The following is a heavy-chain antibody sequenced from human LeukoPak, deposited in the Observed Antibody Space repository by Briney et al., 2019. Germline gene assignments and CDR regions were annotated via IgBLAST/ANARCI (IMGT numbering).Heavy chain of an antibody. CDR3: ARDSDYGGNLGY. CDR2: IIPIFGIA. D-gene: IGHD4-23*01. CDR1: GGTFSSYA. J-gene: IGHJ4*02. V-gene: IGHV1-69*04. Sequence: ASVKVSCKASGGTFSSYAISWVRQAPGQGLEWMGRIIPIFGIANYAQKFQGRVTITADKSTSTAYMELSSLRSEDTAVYYCARDSDYGGNLGYWGRGTLVTVSS.